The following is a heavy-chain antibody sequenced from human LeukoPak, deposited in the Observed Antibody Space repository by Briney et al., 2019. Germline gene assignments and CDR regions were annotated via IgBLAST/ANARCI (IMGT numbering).Heavy chain of an antibody. CDR2: ISSSGSTI. D-gene: IGHD5-12*01. V-gene: IGHV3-11*01. J-gene: IGHJ4*02. CDR3: ARAKGYSGYDCGY. Sequence: YISSSGSTIYYADSVKGRFTISRDNAKNSLYLQMNSLRAEDTAAYYCARAKGYSGYDCGYWGQGTLVTVSS.